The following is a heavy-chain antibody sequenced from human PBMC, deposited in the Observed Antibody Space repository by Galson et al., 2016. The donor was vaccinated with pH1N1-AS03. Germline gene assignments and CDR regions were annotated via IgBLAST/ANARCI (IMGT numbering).Heavy chain of an antibody. J-gene: IGHJ3*01. Sequence: PALVTPTQTLTLTCTVSGFSLSNAKMGVSWIRQPPGEALEWLAHILSNDEKSYSTSLESRLTISKDTSKSQVVLTLANVDPEDTATYYRTRLTGISVITLEDIFFDGWGQGTMVTVSS. CDR1: GFSLSNAKMG. CDR2: ILSNDEK. V-gene: IGHV2-26*01. CDR3: TRLTGISVITLEDIFFDG. D-gene: IGHD3-9*01.